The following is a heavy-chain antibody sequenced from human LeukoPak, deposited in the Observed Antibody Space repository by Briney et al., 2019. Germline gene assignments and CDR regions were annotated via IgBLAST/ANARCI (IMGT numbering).Heavy chain of an antibody. Sequence: ASVKVSCKASGYTFTGYYMHWVRQASGQGLEWMGWINPNSGGTNYAQKFQGWVTMTRDTSISTAYMELRSLRSDDTAVYYCAREVPPLTHYYDSSGFDPWGQGTLVTVSS. V-gene: IGHV1-2*04. J-gene: IGHJ5*02. CDR2: INPNSGGT. CDR3: AREVPPLTHYYDSSGFDP. D-gene: IGHD3-22*01. CDR1: GYTFTGYY.